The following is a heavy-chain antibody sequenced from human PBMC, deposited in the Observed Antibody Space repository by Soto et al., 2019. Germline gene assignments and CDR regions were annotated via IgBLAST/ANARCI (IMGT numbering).Heavy chain of an antibody. D-gene: IGHD3-10*01. CDR1: GFTFDDYA. CDR2: ISWNSGSI. J-gene: IGHJ2*01. CDR3: AKDMPRGTITLPVNWYFDL. V-gene: IGHV3-9*01. Sequence: DVQLVESGGGLVQPGRSLRLSCAASGFTFDDYAMHWVRQAPGKGLEWVSGISWNSGSIGYADSVKGRFTISRDNAKNSLYLQMNSLRAEDTALYYCAKDMPRGTITLPVNWYFDLWGRGTLVTVSS.